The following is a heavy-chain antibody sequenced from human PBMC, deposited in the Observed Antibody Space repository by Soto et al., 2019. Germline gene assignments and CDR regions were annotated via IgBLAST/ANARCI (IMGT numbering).Heavy chain of an antibody. J-gene: IGHJ4*02. CDR2: ISWNSGYI. V-gene: IGHV3-9*01. CDR1: GFTFDESV. D-gene: IGHD3-10*01. Sequence: EVQLVESGGGLVQPGRSLRLSCVASGFTFDESVMHWVRQVSGKGLEWVSGISWNSGYIGYADSVEGRFTISRDNAKNSLYLQMNSLRAEDTALCYCAKGATRFIDYWGQGNLVTVSS. CDR3: AKGATRFIDY.